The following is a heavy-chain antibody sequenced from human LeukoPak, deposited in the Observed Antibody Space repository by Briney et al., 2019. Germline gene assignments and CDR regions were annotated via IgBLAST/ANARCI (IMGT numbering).Heavy chain of an antibody. J-gene: IGHJ4*02. CDR2: ISYDGRNI. CDR3: AKGHAAYYYGSGSFSDY. CDR1: GFTFSSYA. D-gene: IGHD3-10*01. V-gene: IGHV3-30*04. Sequence: GGSLRLSCAASGFTFSSYAMHWVRQAPGKGLEWVAVISYDGRNIYYADSVKGRFTISRDNSKNTLYLQLNSLRAEDTAVYYCAKGHAAYYYGSGSFSDYWGQGTLVTVSS.